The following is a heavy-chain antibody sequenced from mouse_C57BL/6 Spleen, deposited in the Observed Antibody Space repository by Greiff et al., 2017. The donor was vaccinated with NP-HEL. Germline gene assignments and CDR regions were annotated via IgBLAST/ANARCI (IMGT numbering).Heavy chain of an antibody. CDR3: ASAGSSSYYFDY. CDR2: IYPGDGDT. V-gene: IGHV1-80*01. Sequence: VKLMESGAELVKPGASVKISCKASGYAFSSYWMNWVKQRPGKGLEWIGQIYPGDGDTNYNGKFKGKATLTADKSSSTAYMQLSSLTSEDSAVYSCASAGSSSYYFDYWGQGTTLTVSS. CDR1: GYAFSSYW. J-gene: IGHJ2*01. D-gene: IGHD1-1*01.